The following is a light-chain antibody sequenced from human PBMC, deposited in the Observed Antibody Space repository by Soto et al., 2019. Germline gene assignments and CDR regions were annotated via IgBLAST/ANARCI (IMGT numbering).Light chain of an antibody. Sequence: QSALTQPASVSGSPGQSITISCTGTSSDVGNYNLVSWYQQHPGKAPKLMIYEGSKRPSGVSNRFSGSKSGNTASLTISGLQAEDEADYYCCSYVGSSLYVFGTGTKLTVL. CDR2: EGS. CDR1: SSDVGNYNL. J-gene: IGLJ1*01. CDR3: CSYVGSSLYV. V-gene: IGLV2-23*01.